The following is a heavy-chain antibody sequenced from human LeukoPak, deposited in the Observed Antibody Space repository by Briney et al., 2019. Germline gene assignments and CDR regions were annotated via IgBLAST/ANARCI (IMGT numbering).Heavy chain of an antibody. CDR1: DDSISSYY. Sequence: PSETLSLTCTVSDDSISSYYRSWIRQPPGKGLEWIGYFYYSENTNYNPSLKSRVTMSVDTSKNQFSLKLISVTAADTAVYYCARRAQWLVLGGAFDIWGQGTLVTVSS. J-gene: IGHJ3*02. D-gene: IGHD6-19*01. V-gene: IGHV4-59*08. CDR2: FYYSENT. CDR3: ARRAQWLVLGGAFDI.